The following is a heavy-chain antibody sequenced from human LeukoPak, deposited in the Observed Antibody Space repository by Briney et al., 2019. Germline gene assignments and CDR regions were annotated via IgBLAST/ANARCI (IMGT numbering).Heavy chain of an antibody. V-gene: IGHV4-31*03. CDR1: GGSISSGGYY. Sequence: SETLSLTCTVSGGSISSGGYYWSWIRQHPGKGLEWIGYIYYSGSTYYNPSLKRGVTISVDTSKHQFSLKLSSVTAADTAVYYCASGLWSGYYVGGFDPWGQGTLVTVSS. D-gene: IGHD3-3*01. J-gene: IGHJ5*02. CDR3: ASGLWSGYYVGGFDP. CDR2: IYYSGST.